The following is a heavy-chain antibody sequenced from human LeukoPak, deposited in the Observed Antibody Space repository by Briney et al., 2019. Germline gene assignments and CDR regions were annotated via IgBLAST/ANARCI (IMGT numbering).Heavy chain of an antibody. CDR2: IRYDGSNK. J-gene: IGHJ5*02. Sequence: QPGGSLRLSCAASGFTFSSYGMHWVRQAPGKGLEWVAFIRYDGSNKYYADSVKGRFTISRDNSKNTLYLQMNSLRAEGTAVYYCAKPLRNYCSGGSCQPGFDPWGQGTLVTVSS. D-gene: IGHD2-15*01. V-gene: IGHV3-30*02. CDR3: AKPLRNYCSGGSCQPGFDP. CDR1: GFTFSSYG.